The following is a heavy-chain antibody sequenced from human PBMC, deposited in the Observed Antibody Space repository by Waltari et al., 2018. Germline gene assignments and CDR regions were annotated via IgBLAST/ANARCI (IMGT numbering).Heavy chain of an antibody. CDR3: ARDDYGDYTLYY. CDR2: INAGNGNT. Sequence: QVQLVQSGAEGKKPGASVKVSCRASGYTFTSYAMHWLGQAPGQRLEWMGWINAGNGNTKYSQKFQGRVTITRDTSASTAYMELSSLRSEDTAVYYCARDDYGDYTLYYWGQGTLVTVSS. J-gene: IGHJ4*02. D-gene: IGHD4-17*01. V-gene: IGHV1-3*01. CDR1: GYTFTSYA.